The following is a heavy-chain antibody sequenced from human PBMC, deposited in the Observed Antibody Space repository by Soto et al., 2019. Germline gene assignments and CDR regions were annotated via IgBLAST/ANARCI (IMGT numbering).Heavy chain of an antibody. J-gene: IGHJ4*02. D-gene: IGHD4-17*01. Sequence: EVQLVESGGGLVQPGGSLRLSCAASGFTFSSYSMNWVSQAPGTGLEWVSYISSSSSTIYYADSVKGRFTISRDNAKNSLYLQMNILRAEDTAVYYCASRPYGDYIDCWGQGTLVTVSS. CDR2: ISSSSSTI. CDR3: ASRPYGDYIDC. V-gene: IGHV3-48*01. CDR1: GFTFSSYS.